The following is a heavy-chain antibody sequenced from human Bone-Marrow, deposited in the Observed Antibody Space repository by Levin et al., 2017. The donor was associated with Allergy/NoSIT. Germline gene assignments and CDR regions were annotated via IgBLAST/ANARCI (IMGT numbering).Heavy chain of an antibody. CDR3: ARVRSGVVVTAIPYYFDY. Sequence: SETLSLTCTVSGGSISSGDYYWSWIRQPPGKGLEWIGYIYYSGSTYYNPSLKSRVTISVDTSKNQFSLKLSSVTAADTAVYYCARVRSGVVVTAIPYYFDYWGQGTLVTVSS. D-gene: IGHD2-21*02. V-gene: IGHV4-30-4*01. CDR1: GGSISSGDYY. J-gene: IGHJ4*02. CDR2: IYYSGST.